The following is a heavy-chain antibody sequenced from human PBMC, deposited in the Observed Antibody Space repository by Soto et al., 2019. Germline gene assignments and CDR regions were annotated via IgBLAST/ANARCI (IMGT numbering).Heavy chain of an antibody. CDR2: IIGSGGST. CDR3: AKDRNYYDSSGYDY. Sequence: LRLSCAASGFTFNSYAMSWVRQAPGKGLEWVSTIIGSGGSTYYADSVKGRFSVSRDNSKNTLYLQMNSLRAEDTAVYYCAKDRNYYDSSGYDYWGQGTLVTVSS. CDR1: GFTFNSYA. D-gene: IGHD3-22*01. V-gene: IGHV3-23*01. J-gene: IGHJ4*02.